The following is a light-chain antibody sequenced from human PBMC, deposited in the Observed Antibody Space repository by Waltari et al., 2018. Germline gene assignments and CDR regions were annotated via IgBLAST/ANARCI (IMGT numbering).Light chain of an antibody. CDR3: QQRSNWPVT. J-gene: IGKJ3*01. CDR2: DAS. Sequence: EIVLTQSPATLSLSPGERATLSCRASQSVSSYLAWYQQKPGQAPRLLIYDASNRATGIPARFRCSGSGTDFTLTISSLEPEDFAVYYCQQRSNWPVTFGPGTKVDIK. V-gene: IGKV3-11*01. CDR1: QSVSSY.